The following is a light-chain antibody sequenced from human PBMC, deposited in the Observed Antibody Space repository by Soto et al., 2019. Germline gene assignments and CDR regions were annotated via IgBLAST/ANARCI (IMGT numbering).Light chain of an antibody. J-gene: IGKJ2*01. Sequence: DIQMTQSPSSLSASVGDRVTITCRASQSISSYLNWYQQKPGKAPKLLIYAASSLQTGVPSRFSGSGSGTDFTLIISSLQPEDFATYYCQQSSSTPPYTFGQGTKLEIK. CDR2: AAS. CDR3: QQSSSTPPYT. CDR1: QSISSY. V-gene: IGKV1-39*01.